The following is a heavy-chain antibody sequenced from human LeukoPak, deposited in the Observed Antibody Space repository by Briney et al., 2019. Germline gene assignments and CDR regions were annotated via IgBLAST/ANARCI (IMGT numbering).Heavy chain of an antibody. CDR2: ISYDGSNK. CDR1: GFPFSTYA. Sequence: PGGSLRLSCAASGFPFSTYAMHWVRQAPGKGLEWVAVISYDGSNKYYADAVKGRFTISRDNSKYTLYLQMNSLRAEDTAMYYCARDANYNMDVWGLGTTVTVSS. CDR3: ARDANYNMDV. V-gene: IGHV3-30-3*01. J-gene: IGHJ6*02.